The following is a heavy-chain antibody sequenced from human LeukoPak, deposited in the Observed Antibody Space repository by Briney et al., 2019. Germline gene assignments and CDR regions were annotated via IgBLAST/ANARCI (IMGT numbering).Heavy chain of an antibody. Sequence: ASVKVSCKVSGYTLTELSMHWVRQAPGKGLEWMGGFDPEYGETIYAQKFQGRVTMTEDTSTDTAYMELSSLRSEDTAVYYCATRPWSSSSWYGDWFDPWGQGTLVTVSS. D-gene: IGHD6-13*01. CDR1: GYTLTELS. CDR2: FDPEYGET. V-gene: IGHV1-24*01. CDR3: ATRPWSSSSWYGDWFDP. J-gene: IGHJ5*02.